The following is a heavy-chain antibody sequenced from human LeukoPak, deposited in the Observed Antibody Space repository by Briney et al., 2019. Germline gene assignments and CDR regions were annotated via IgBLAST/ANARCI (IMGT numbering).Heavy chain of an antibody. Sequence: ASVKVSCKVSGYTLTELSMHWVRQAPGKGLEWMGGFDPEDGETIYAQKFQGRVTMTEDTSTDTAYKELSSLRSEDTAVYYCATPFSRQQRDYYYGMDVWGQGTTVTVSS. V-gene: IGHV1-24*01. CDR2: FDPEDGET. D-gene: IGHD1/OR15-1a*01. CDR3: ATPFSRQQRDYYYGMDV. J-gene: IGHJ6*02. CDR1: GYTLTELS.